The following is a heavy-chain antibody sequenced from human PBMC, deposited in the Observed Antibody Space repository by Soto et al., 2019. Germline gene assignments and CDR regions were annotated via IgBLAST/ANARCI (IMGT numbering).Heavy chain of an antibody. CDR3: ARAAPYYDFWSGFDTYYYGMDF. V-gene: IGHV3-7*01. CDR2: IKQDGSEE. J-gene: IGHJ6*02. D-gene: IGHD3-3*01. CDR1: VFTFSSYG. Sequence: VGALRLSCASSVFTFSSYGMSCVRHSPGKWLEWVANIKQDGSEEYYVDSVKGRFTISRDNAKNSLYLQMNSLRAEDTAVYYCARAAPYYDFWSGFDTYYYGMDFWGQGTTVTVSS.